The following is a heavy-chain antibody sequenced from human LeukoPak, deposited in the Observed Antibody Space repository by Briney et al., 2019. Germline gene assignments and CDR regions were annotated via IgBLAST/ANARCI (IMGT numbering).Heavy chain of an antibody. CDR2: ISYDGSNK. Sequence: GRSLRLSCAASGFTFSSYGMHWVRQAPGKGLEWVAVISYDGSNKYYADSVKGRFTISRDNAKNSLYLQMNSLRAEDTAVYYCARDPRTYYYDSSGAIDYWGQGTLVTVSS. D-gene: IGHD3-22*01. CDR1: GFTFSSYG. CDR3: ARDPRTYYYDSSGAIDY. J-gene: IGHJ4*02. V-gene: IGHV3-30*03.